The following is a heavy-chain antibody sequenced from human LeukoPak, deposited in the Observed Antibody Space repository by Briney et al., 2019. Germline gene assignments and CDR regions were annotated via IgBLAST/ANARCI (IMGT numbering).Heavy chain of an antibody. Sequence: GESLKISCKTSGYNFTTYWIGWVRQMPGKGLEWMGIIYPGDSDTRYSPSFQGQVTISADKSFITAYLQWSSLKASDTAMYYCASAESSLDAFDIWGQGTMVIVSS. CDR3: ASAESSLDAFDI. CDR1: GYNFTTYW. J-gene: IGHJ3*02. D-gene: IGHD2-2*01. V-gene: IGHV5-51*01. CDR2: IYPGDSDT.